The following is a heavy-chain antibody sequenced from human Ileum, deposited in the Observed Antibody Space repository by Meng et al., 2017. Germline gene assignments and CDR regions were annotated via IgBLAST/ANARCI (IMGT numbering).Heavy chain of an antibody. J-gene: IGHJ4*02. CDR3: AHIFDS. V-gene: IGHV4-4*02. CDR1: GRSISRSGW. CDR2: VNFAGTP. Sequence: VQRQDARPRLVEPWWTLSLTCAGSGRSISRSGWLSWVRRPPGKVVASSAEVNFAGTPNYNPSLKSRVTMSVDKSNYHLSLQLTSVTASDTAVYYCAHIFDSWGQGTLVTVSS.